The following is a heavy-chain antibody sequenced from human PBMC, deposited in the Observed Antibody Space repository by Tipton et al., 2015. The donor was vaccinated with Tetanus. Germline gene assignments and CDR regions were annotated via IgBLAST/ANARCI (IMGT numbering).Heavy chain of an antibody. J-gene: IGHJ3*01. Sequence: QLVQSGAEVKRPGASVKVSCKASGYTFTSYLVHWVRQAPGRGLEWMGLVNPSGGLTTYAQNFQGRLILTKDTSTSTVTMELASLRSDDTAVYYCARERGNRANAFDVWGQGTKVTVSS. CDR3: ARERGNRANAFDV. CDR2: VNPSGGLT. CDR1: GYTFTSYL. D-gene: IGHD3-16*01. V-gene: IGHV1-46*01.